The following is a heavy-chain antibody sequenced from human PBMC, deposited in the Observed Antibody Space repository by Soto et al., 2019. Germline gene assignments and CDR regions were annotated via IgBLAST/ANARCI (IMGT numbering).Heavy chain of an antibody. CDR3: ARLDGNSADYYYGMDV. CDR2: ICYSGST. D-gene: IGHD6-19*01. J-gene: IGHJ6*02. Sequence: SETLSLTCTVSGDSITSSSFCWGWIHQPPGKGLEWIGTICYSGSTYYNPSLQSRVTMSVDTSKNQFSLKLSSVTAADTGVYYCARLDGNSADYYYGMDVWGRGTTVTVSS. V-gene: IGHV4-39*01. CDR1: GDSITSSSFC.